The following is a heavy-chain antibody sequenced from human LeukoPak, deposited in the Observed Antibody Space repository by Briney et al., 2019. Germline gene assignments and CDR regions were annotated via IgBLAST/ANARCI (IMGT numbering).Heavy chain of an antibody. Sequence: GGSLRLSCAASGFTFSSYWVSWVRQAPGKGLEWVANIKQDGSEKYYVDSVKGRFTISRDNAKNSLYLQMNSLRAEDTAVYYCASPPYDFWSGYLGYWGQGTLVTVSS. CDR3: ASPPYDFWSGYLGY. CDR2: IKQDGSEK. D-gene: IGHD3-3*01. V-gene: IGHV3-7*01. J-gene: IGHJ4*02. CDR1: GFTFSSYW.